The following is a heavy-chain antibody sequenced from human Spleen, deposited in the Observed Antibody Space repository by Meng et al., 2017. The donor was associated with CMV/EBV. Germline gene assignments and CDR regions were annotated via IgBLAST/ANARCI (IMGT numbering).Heavy chain of an antibody. Sequence: ASVKVSCKASGYTFTDYYIHWVRQAPGQGPEWMGWINPNSGGGTYAQRFQGRVTMTRDRSISTAYMEVNSLRSDDTAVYYCARDVGHDSSSYEFDYWGQGTLVTVSS. CDR2: INPNSGGG. D-gene: IGHD6-6*01. V-gene: IGHV1-2*02. J-gene: IGHJ4*02. CDR3: ARDVGHDSSSYEFDY. CDR1: GYTFTDYY.